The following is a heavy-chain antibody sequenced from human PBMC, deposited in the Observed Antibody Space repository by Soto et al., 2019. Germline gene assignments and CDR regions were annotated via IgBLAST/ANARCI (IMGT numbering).Heavy chain of an antibody. J-gene: IGHJ3*02. D-gene: IGHD3-10*01. V-gene: IGHV1-69*06. Sequence: QVQLEQSGAEVKKPGSSVKVSCKASGGTLSDHGVAWLRQAPGQGLEWMGGTIPVFNTAKYAQKFQGRVTVTADKFTNIAYMELSSLRSEDTAFYFCARGVYGSMNYYPGPSAFDIWGQGTMVIVSS. CDR3: ARGVYGSMNYYPGPSAFDI. CDR1: GGTLSDHG. CDR2: TIPVFNTA.